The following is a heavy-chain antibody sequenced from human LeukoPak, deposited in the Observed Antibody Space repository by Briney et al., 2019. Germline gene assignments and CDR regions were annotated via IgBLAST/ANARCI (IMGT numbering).Heavy chain of an antibody. J-gene: IGHJ4*02. CDR2: ISGSGGST. CDR3: AKVEGASKASVY. V-gene: IGHV3-23*01. CDR1: GFTFSNYA. D-gene: IGHD1-1*01. Sequence: PGGSLRLSCAAAGFTFSNYAMTWVRQAPGRGLEWVSSISGSGGSTYYADSVKGRFTISRDHSKNTLYLQMYSLRAEDTAVYYCAKVEGASKASVYWGQGALVTVSS.